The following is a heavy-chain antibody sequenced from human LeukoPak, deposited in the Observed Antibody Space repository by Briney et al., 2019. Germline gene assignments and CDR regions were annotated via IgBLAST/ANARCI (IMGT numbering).Heavy chain of an antibody. V-gene: IGHV3-48*01. CDR3: ARDLYSSSSVYYYYMDV. D-gene: IGHD6-6*01. J-gene: IGHJ6*03. CDR1: GFTFSSYS. CDR2: ISSSSVTM. Sequence: GGSLRLSCAASGFTFSSYSMNWVRQAPGKGLEWVSYISSSSVTMYYADSVKGRFTISRDNAKNSLYLQMNSLRAEDTAVYYCARDLYSSSSVYYYYMDVWGKGTTVTASS.